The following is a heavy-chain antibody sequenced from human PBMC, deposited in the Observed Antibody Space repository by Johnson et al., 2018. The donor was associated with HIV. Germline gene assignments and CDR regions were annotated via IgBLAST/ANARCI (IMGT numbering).Heavy chain of an antibody. CDR2: ISYDGTNE. D-gene: IGHD4-17*01. J-gene: IGHJ3*01. CDR1: GFTFSSYA. Sequence: QVQLVESGGGVVQPGRSLRLSCAASGFTFSSYAMHWVRQAPGKGLEWVAVISYDGTNEYYADSVKGRFTISRDNSKNTLYLQMNSLRAGDTAVYYCARSLHDYGDYLWGRDA. V-gene: IGHV3-30*14. CDR3: ARSLHDYGDYLWGRDA.